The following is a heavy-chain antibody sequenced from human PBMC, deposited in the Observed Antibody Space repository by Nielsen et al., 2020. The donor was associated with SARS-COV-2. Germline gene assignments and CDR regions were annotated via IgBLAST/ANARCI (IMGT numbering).Heavy chain of an antibody. V-gene: IGHV1-46*01. J-gene: IGHJ6*02. CDR3: AREEWLLQKGMDV. Sequence: WVRQAPGQGLEWMGIINPSGGSTSYAQKFQGRVTMTRDTSASTAYMELSSLRSEDTAVYYCAREEWLLQKGMDVWGQGTTVTVSS. D-gene: IGHD3-3*01. CDR2: INPSGGST.